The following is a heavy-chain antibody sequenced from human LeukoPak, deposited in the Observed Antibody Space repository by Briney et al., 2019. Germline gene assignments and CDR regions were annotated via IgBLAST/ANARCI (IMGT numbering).Heavy chain of an antibody. Sequence: SETLSLTCTVSGGSISSSSYFWGWIRQPPGKGLEWLGSIYYTGSTYDNPSLKSRVTISVDTSKNQSSLKLTSVTAADTAVYYCARQSWFGELSWFDPWGQGTLVTVSS. CDR2: IYYTGST. D-gene: IGHD3-10*01. V-gene: IGHV4-39*07. CDR1: GGSISSSSYF. CDR3: ARQSWFGELSWFDP. J-gene: IGHJ5*02.